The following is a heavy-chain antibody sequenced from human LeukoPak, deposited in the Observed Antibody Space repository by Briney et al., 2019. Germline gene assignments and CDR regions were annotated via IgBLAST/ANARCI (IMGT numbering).Heavy chain of an antibody. J-gene: IGHJ6*02. D-gene: IGHD1-14*01. V-gene: IGHV5-51*01. CDR1: GYSFTGYW. CDR3: ARSQAGRNPYYYYYGMDV. CDR2: ICPGDSDT. Sequence: GESLQISCKGSGYSFTGYWIGWVRQMPGKGLEWMGIICPGDSDTRYSPSFQGQVTISADKSISTAYLQWSSLKASDTAMYYCARSQAGRNPYYYYYGMDVWGQGTTVTVSS.